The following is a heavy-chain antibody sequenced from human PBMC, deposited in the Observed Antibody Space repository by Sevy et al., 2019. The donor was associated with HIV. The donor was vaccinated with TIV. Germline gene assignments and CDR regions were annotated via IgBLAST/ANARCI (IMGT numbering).Heavy chain of an antibody. CDR2: MNPNSGNT. D-gene: IGHD6-19*01. J-gene: IGHJ4*02. V-gene: IGHV1-8*01. Sequence: ASVKVSCKASGYTFTSYDINWVRQATGQGLEWMGWMNPNSGNTGYAQKFQGRVTMTRNTSISTAYMELSSLRSEDTAAYYCAIRGSGYSSGWSPAFDYWGQGTLVTVSS. CDR3: AIRGSGYSSGWSPAFDY. CDR1: GYTFTSYD.